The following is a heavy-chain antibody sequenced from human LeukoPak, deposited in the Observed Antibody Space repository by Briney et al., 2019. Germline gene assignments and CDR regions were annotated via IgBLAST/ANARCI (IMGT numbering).Heavy chain of an antibody. CDR1: GFTFSHFA. CDR3: AKLKRVGIAPFDD. V-gene: IGHV3-23*01. CDR2: ISGSGNKT. Sequence: GGSLRLSCAASGFTFSHFATSWVRQAPGKGLHWVSTISGSGNKTYDADSVKGRFTISRDNSKNTLYLQMTGLRAEDTAVYYCAKLKRVGIAPFDDWGQGTLVTVSS. J-gene: IGHJ4*02. D-gene: IGHD3-10*01.